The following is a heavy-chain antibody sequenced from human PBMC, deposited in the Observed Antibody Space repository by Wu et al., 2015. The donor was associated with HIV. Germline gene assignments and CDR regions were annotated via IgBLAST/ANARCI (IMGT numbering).Heavy chain of an antibody. CDR3: AGGYYDSSGYYDFDY. Sequence: QVQLVQSGAEVKKTGSSVKVSCKASGGTFSNYGISWVRQAPGQGLEWMGGVIPMFGTSNYTQKFQGRVTINTDESTSTVYMELSSLRSEDTAVYYCAGGYYDSSGYYDFDYWGQGTLVTVSS. CDR2: VIPMFGTS. CDR1: GGTFSNYG. D-gene: IGHD3-22*01. J-gene: IGHJ4*02. V-gene: IGHV1-69*05.